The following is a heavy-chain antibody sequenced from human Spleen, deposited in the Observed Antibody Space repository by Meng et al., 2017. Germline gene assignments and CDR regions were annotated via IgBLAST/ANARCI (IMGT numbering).Heavy chain of an antibody. J-gene: IGHJ4*02. CDR2: ISYDATNE. D-gene: IGHD3-16*01. V-gene: IGHV3-30*04. CDR3: VRDMAAFYEFLWGSPDY. CDR1: GFTFSDYA. Sequence: GGSLRLSCAASGFTFSDYALHWVRQAPGKGLEWVAFISYDATNEDYAASVKGRFTIFRDNSKNTLYLQMSSLRAEDTALYYCVRDMAAFYEFLWGSPDYWGQGTLVTVSS.